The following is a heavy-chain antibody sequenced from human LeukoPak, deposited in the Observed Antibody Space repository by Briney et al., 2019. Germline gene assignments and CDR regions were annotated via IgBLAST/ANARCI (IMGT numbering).Heavy chain of an antibody. D-gene: IGHD6-19*01. J-gene: IGHJ4*02. V-gene: IGHV3-30*02. CDR3: AKEAVKPSDSSGWSEPFFDY. CDR2: IRYDGSNK. Sequence: PGGSLRLSCAASGFTFSSYGMHWVRQAPGKGLEWVAFIRYDGSNKYYADSVKGRFTISRDNSKNTLYLQMNSLRAEDTAVYYCAKEAVKPSDSSGWSEPFFDYWGQGTLVTVSS. CDR1: GFTFSSYG.